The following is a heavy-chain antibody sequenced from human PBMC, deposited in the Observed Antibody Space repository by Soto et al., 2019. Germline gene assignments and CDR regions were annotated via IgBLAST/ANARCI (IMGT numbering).Heavy chain of an antibody. CDR1: GFTFSSYA. CDR3: AKAIAVAGTDPAGLLDFDY. Sequence: GGSLRLSCAASGFTFSSYAMSWVRQAPGKGLEWVSAISGSGGITYYADSVKGRFTISRDNSKNTLYLQMNSLRAEDTAVYYCAKAIAVAGTDPAGLLDFDYWGQGTLVTVSS. V-gene: IGHV3-23*01. D-gene: IGHD6-19*01. CDR2: ISGSGGIT. J-gene: IGHJ4*02.